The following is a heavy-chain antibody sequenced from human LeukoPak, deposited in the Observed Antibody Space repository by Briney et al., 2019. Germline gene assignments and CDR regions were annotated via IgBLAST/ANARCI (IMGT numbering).Heavy chain of an antibody. Sequence: ASVRLSCKATGYTFTNFYMHWVRQAPGQGLEWVGVISPKGSDTTYAQKFKGRVTVTSDTATSTVFMQLSSLRSEDTAVYYCAGDRATSYFDHWGQGALVTISS. CDR1: GYTFTNFY. J-gene: IGHJ4*02. CDR3: AGDRATSYFDH. D-gene: IGHD1-26*01. CDR2: ISPKGSDT. V-gene: IGHV1-46*01.